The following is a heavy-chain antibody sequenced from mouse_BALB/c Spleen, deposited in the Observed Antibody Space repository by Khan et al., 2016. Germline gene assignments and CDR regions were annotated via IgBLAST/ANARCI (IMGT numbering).Heavy chain of an antibody. V-gene: IGHV1-87*01. CDR2: IYPGDGDT. J-gene: IGHJ4*01. Sequence: QVQLQQSGAELARPGASVKLSCKASGYTFTSYWMQWVKQRPGQGLEWIGAIYPGDGDTRYTQKFKGKATLTADKSSNTAYMQLSSLASEDSSVYSCAKVGRAMDYWGQGTSVTVSS. CDR1: GYTFTSYW. CDR3: AKVGRAMDY. D-gene: IGHD1-1*02.